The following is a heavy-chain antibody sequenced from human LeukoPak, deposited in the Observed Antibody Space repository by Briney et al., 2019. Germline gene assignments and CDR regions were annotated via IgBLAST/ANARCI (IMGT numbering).Heavy chain of an antibody. V-gene: IGHV3-23*01. CDR3: AKGGGYCGGDCYELGAFDI. Sequence: PGGSLRLSCAASGFTFSSYAMSWVRQAPGKGLEWVSAISGSGGSTYYADSVKGRFTISRDNSKNTLYLQMNSLRAEDTAVYYCAKGGGYCGGDCYELGAFDIWAKGQWSPSLQ. D-gene: IGHD2-21*02. CDR1: GFTFSSYA. J-gene: IGHJ3*02. CDR2: ISGSGGST.